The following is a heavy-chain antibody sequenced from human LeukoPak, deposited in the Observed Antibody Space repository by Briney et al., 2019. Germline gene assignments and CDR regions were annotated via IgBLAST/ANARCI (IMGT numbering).Heavy chain of an antibody. J-gene: IGHJ4*02. CDR1: GGSFSGYY. V-gene: IGHV4-34*01. Sequence: SETLSLTCAVYGGSFSGYYWSWIRQPPGKGLEWIGEIKHSGSTNYNPSLKSRVTISVDTSKNQFSLKLSSVTAAGTAVYYCARARQNYFDYWGQGTLVTVSS. CDR2: IKHSGST. CDR3: ARARQNYFDY.